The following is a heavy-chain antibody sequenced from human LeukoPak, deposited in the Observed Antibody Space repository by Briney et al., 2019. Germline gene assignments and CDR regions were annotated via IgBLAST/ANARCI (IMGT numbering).Heavy chain of an antibody. Sequence: ASVKVSCKASGYTFTSYYMHWVRQAPGQGLEWMGIINPSGGSTSYAQKFQGRVTMTRNTSTSTAYMELSSLRSEDTAVYYCARRMGDYDFWSGYSRGDYYYYMDVWGKGTTVTVSS. CDR3: ARRMGDYDFWSGYSRGDYYYYMDV. CDR1: GYTFTSYY. CDR2: INPSGGST. D-gene: IGHD3-3*01. V-gene: IGHV1-46*03. J-gene: IGHJ6*03.